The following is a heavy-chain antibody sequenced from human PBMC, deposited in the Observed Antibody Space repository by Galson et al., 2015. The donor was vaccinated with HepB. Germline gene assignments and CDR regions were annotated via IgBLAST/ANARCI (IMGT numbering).Heavy chain of an antibody. CDR3: ARTRYYYDSSGYYFFDY. D-gene: IGHD3-22*01. Sequence: PALVTPTQTLTLPCTFSGFSLSTSGMCVSWIRQPPGKALEWLARIDWDDDKYYSTSLKTRLTISKDTSKNQVVLTMTNMDPVDTATYYCARTRYYYDSSGYYFFDYWGQGTLVTVSS. CDR1: GFSLSTSGMC. CDR2: IDWDDDK. J-gene: IGHJ4*02. V-gene: IGHV2-70*11.